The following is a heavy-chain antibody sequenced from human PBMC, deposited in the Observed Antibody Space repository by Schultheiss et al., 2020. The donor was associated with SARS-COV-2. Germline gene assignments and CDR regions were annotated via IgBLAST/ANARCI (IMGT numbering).Heavy chain of an antibody. J-gene: IGHJ4*02. CDR2: INPNSGGT. Sequence: ASVKVSCKASGYTFTGYYMHWVRQAPGQGLEWMGWINPNSGGTNYAQKFQGRVTMTRDTSTSTVYMELRSLRSEDTAVYYCARDLMATIRPTDYWGQGTLVTVSS. D-gene: IGHD5-12*01. CDR3: ARDLMATIRPTDY. CDR1: GYTFTGYY. V-gene: IGHV1-2*02.